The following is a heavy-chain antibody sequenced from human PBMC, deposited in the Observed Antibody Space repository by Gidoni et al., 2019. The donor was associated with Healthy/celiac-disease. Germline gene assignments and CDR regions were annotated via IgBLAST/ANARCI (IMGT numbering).Heavy chain of an antibody. D-gene: IGHD3-10*01. V-gene: IGHV3-30-3*01. J-gene: IGHJ4*02. CDR1: SYA. CDR3: ARDYEATGTFDY. Sequence: SYAMHWVRQAPGKGLEWVAVISYDGSNKYYADSVKGRFTISRDNSKNTLYLQMNSLRAEETAVYYCARDYEATGTFDYWGQGTLVTVSS. CDR2: ISYDGSNK.